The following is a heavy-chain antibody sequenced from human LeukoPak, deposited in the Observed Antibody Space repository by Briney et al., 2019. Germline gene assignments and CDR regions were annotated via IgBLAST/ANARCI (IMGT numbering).Heavy chain of an antibody. J-gene: IGHJ4*02. CDR1: GGSISSYY. D-gene: IGHD5-24*01. CDR2: IYYSGST. V-gene: IGHV4-59*01. CDR3: ARGPPEDGYNEYYFDY. Sequence: SETLSLTCTVSGGSISSYYWSWIRQPPGKGLEWIGYIYYSGSTNYNPSPKSRVTISVDTSKNQFSLKLSSVTAADTAVYYCARGPPEDGYNEYYFDYWGQGTLVTVSS.